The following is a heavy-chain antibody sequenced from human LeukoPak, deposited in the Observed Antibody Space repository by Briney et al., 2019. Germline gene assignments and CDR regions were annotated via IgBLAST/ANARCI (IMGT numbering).Heavy chain of an antibody. J-gene: IGHJ4*02. CDR2: IYHGGSS. D-gene: IGHD3-3*01. CDR3: ARLPGDFWSAYYADS. V-gene: IGHV4-38-2*02. Sequence: SSETLSLTCTVSGYSITSGYFWGWIRQPPGKGLELIGTIYHGGSSYSHPSLQSQVTISVDTSKNQFSLKLISMAAADTAVYYCARLPGDFWSAYYADSWGQGTLVTVSS. CDR1: GYSITSGYF.